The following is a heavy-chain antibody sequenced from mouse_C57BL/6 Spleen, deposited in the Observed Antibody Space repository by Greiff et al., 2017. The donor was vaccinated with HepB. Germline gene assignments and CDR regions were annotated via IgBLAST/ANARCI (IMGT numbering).Heavy chain of an antibody. CDR2: ISYDGSN. J-gene: IGHJ2*01. V-gene: IGHV3-6*01. Sequence: EVQLQQSGPGLVKPSQSLSLTCSVTGYSITSGYYWNWIRQFPGNKLEWMGYISYDGSNNYNPSLKNRISITRDTSKNQFFLKLNSVTTEDTATYYCASFITTVVDYWGQGTTLTVSS. CDR3: ASFITTVVDY. D-gene: IGHD1-1*01. CDR1: GYSITSGYY.